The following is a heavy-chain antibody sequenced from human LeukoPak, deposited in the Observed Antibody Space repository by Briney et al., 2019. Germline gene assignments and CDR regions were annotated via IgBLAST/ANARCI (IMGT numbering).Heavy chain of an antibody. Sequence: SETLSLTCTVSGGSISSYYWSWIRQPPGKGLEWIGYIYTSGSTNYNPSLKCRVTISVDTSKNQFSLKLSSVTAADTAVYYCARHGYSGYDWFDYWGQGTLVTASS. V-gene: IGHV4-4*09. CDR3: ARHGYSGYDWFDY. D-gene: IGHD5-12*01. CDR1: GGSISSYY. J-gene: IGHJ4*02. CDR2: IYTSGST.